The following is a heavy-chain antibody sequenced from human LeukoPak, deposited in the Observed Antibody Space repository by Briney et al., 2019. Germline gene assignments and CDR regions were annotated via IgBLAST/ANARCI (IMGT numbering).Heavy chain of an antibody. D-gene: IGHD3-22*01. CDR2: ISSSGSST. CDR3: AKGSIITMIVVVIPYFDY. J-gene: IGHJ4*02. Sequence: GGSLRLSCVASGFTFSTYAMSWVRQAPGKGLEWVSVISSSGSSTYYADSVKGRFTISRDNLKNTLYPQMNSLRAEDTAVYYCAKGSIITMIVVVIPYFDYWGQGTLVTVSS. CDR1: GFTFSTYA. V-gene: IGHV3-23*01.